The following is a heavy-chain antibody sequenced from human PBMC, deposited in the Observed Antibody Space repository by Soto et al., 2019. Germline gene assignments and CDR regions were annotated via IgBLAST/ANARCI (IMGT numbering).Heavy chain of an antibody. D-gene: IGHD3-10*01. Sequence: ASVKVSCKASGYTFTSYGISWVRQAPGQGLEWMGWISAYNGNTNYAQKLQGRVTMTTDTSTSTAYMELRSLRSDDTAVYYCSTRGSGSRSRETPQDLDYWGQGTLVTVSS. V-gene: IGHV1-18*01. CDR3: STRGSGSRSRETPQDLDY. CDR2: ISAYNGNT. CDR1: GYTFTSYG. J-gene: IGHJ4*02.